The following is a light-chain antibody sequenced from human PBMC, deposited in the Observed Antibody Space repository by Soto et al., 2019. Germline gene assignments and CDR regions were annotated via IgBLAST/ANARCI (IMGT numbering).Light chain of an antibody. CDR3: QQYDNLLT. V-gene: IGKV1-33*01. CDR2: DAS. J-gene: IGKJ4*01. CDR1: QDISNY. Sequence: DIQMTQSPSSLSASVVDRVTITCKASQDISNYLNWYQQKPGKAPKLLIYDASNLETGVPSRFSGSGSGTDFTFTISSLQPEDIATYYCQQYDNLLTFGGGTKVDIK.